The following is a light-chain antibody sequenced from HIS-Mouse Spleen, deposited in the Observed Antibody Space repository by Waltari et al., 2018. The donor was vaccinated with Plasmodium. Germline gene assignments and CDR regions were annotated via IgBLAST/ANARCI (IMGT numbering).Light chain of an antibody. CDR1: QDISNY. CDR3: QQYDNLPLT. V-gene: IGKV1-33*01. J-gene: IGKJ4*01. Sequence: DIQMTQSPSSLSASVGDRVTITCQASQDISNYLNWYQQKPGKAPKLLIHDASKLETGGPSRFSGSGSGTDFTFTISSLQPEDIATYYCQQYDNLPLTFGGGTKVEIK. CDR2: DAS.